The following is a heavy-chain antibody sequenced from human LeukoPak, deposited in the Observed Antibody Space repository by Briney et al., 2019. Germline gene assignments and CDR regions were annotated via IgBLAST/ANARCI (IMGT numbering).Heavy chain of an antibody. CDR3: GKDYGHYIVMYSYGMDV. CDR2: ISYDGNDK. V-gene: IGHV3-30*18. J-gene: IGHJ6*01. Sequence: GRSLRLSCVASGFTFKNYGMHWVRQAPGKGRECVGVISYDGNDKYYANSVKGRFTISRDNSKNKLYLQVNSLRLEATAVYYCGKDYGHYIVMYSYGMDVWGQGTTVTASS. D-gene: IGHD4-17*01. CDR1: GFTFKNYG.